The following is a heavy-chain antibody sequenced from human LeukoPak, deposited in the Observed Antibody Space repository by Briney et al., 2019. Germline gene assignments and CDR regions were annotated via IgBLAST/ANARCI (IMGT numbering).Heavy chain of an antibody. CDR3: ARVVRMYYYDRSYSPDYVDY. CDR2: IYYSGST. J-gene: IGHJ4*02. V-gene: IGHV4-59*01. D-gene: IGHD3-22*01. Sequence: SETLSLTCTVSGGSISSYYWRWLRQPPGMGLEWIGYIYYSGSTNYNPSLKSRVSISVDTSKNQFSLKLSSVTAANTAVYYCARVVRMYYYDRSYSPDYVDYWGQGTLVTVSS. CDR1: GGSISSYY.